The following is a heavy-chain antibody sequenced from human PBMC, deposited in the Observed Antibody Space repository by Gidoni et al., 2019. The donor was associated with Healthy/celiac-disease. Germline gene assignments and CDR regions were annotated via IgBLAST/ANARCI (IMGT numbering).Heavy chain of an antibody. CDR1: DGSISSSRYY. CDR2: IYYSGSN. CDR3: ARHLYYYGSGSTYYYYGMDV. D-gene: IGHD3-10*01. J-gene: IGHJ6*02. Sequence: LQLQESGPGLVKPSETLSLTCTLSDGSISSSRYYWGWIRQPPGQGLEWIGSIYYSGSNYYNPSLKSRVNISVDTSKNQFSMKLSSVTAADTAVYYCARHLYYYGSGSTYYYYGMDVWGQGTTVTVSS. V-gene: IGHV4-39*01.